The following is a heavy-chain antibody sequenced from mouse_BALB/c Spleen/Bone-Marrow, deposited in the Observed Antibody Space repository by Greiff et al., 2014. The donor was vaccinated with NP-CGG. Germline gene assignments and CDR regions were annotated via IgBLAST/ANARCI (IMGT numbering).Heavy chain of an antibody. CDR2: IDPANGNT. D-gene: IGHD1-1*01. CDR1: GFNIKDTY. CDR3: AIYYYGSSGFAY. J-gene: IGHJ3*01. V-gene: IGHV14-3*02. Sequence: AQLQQPGAELVKPGASVKLSCTASGFNIKDTYMHWVKQRPEQGLEWIGRIDPANGNTKYDPKFQGKATITADTSSNTAYLQLSSLTSEDTAVYYCAIYYYGSSGFAYWGQGTLVTVSA.